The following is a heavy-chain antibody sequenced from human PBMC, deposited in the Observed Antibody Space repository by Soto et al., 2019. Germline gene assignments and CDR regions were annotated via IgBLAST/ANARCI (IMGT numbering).Heavy chain of an antibody. Sequence: GGSLRLSCAASGFTVSSNYMSWVRQAPGKGLEWDSVIYCGGSTYYADSVQGRFTISRDNSKNTLYLQLNSLRPAATAASHCARPRAGATWNCCYGMGVWGQGSRV. D-gene: IGHD1-26*01. CDR3: ARPRAGATWNCCYGMGV. V-gene: IGHV3-53*01. J-gene: IGHJ6*02. CDR2: IYCGGST. CDR1: GFTVSSNY.